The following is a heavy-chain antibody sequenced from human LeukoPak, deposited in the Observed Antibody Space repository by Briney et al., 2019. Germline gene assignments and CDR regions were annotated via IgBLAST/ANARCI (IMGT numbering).Heavy chain of an antibody. CDR3: ARDRDTAIMVPTLIDY. CDR1: GFTFDDYA. D-gene: IGHD5-18*01. CDR2: ISWNSGSI. V-gene: IGHV3-9*01. J-gene: IGHJ4*02. Sequence: PGGSLRLSCAASGFTFDDYAMHWVRQAPGKGLEWVSGISWNSGSIGYADSVKGRFTISRDNAKNSLYLQMNSLRAEDTAVYYCARDRDTAIMVPTLIDYWGQGTLVTVSS.